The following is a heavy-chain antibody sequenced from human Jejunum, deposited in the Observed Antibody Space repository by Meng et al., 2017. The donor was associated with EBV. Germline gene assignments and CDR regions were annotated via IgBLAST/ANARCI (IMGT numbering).Heavy chain of an antibody. J-gene: IGHJ4*02. D-gene: IGHD2-21*02. Sequence: QVHAQGSVPGLVKPSGTLALTRAVSGASTDSRNEWSWVRQSQERGLEWIGEIYYSGRTNYNPSLKSRVTILVDRSENHFSLHLSSVTAADTAVYYCVRGGDYCLVYWGQGTLVTVSS. CDR3: VRGGDYCLVY. CDR1: GASTDSRNE. V-gene: IGHV4-4*02. CDR2: IYYSGRT.